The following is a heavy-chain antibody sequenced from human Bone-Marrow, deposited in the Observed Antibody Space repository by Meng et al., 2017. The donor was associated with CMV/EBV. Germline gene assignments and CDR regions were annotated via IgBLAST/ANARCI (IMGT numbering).Heavy chain of an antibody. CDR1: GFTFSSYS. Sequence: GGSLRLSCAASGFTFSSYSMNWVRQAPGKGLEWVSAISYSGTTTYYADSVKGRFTVSRDNSKHTLYLQMNSLRADDTAVYYCVKGGLSTLPRAFDIWGQGTLVTVSS. J-gene: IGHJ3*02. D-gene: IGHD2/OR15-2a*01. V-gene: IGHV3-23*01. CDR3: VKGGLSTLPRAFDI. CDR2: ISYSGTTT.